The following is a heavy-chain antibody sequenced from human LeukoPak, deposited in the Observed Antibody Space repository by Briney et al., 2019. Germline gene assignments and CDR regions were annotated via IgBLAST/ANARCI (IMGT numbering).Heavy chain of an antibody. J-gene: IGHJ4*02. CDR2: IYHSGST. CDR1: GGSISSGGYY. D-gene: IGHD3-10*01. Sequence: ASQTLSLTCTVSGGSISSGGYYWSWIRQPPGKGLEWIGYIYHSGSTYYNPSLKSRVTISVDRSKNQFSLKLSSVTAADTAVYYCARARRMDYGSGSYFDYWGQGTLVTVSS. CDR3: ARARRMDYGSGSYFDY. V-gene: IGHV4-30-2*01.